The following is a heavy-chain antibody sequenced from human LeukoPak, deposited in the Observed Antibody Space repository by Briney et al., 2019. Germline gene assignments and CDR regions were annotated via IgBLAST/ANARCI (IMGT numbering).Heavy chain of an antibody. V-gene: IGHV3-74*01. D-gene: IGHD3-16*01. J-gene: IGHJ4*02. Sequence: PGGSLRLSCAASGFSFSKYWMHRVRQTPGEGLVWVSRIKEDGTYTSYADSVKGRFTISRDNARNTVFLQMNSLRAEDTAVYYCARDLDMGITPGDDFDFWGQGTLVTVSS. CDR3: ARDLDMGITPGDDFDF. CDR1: GFSFSKYW. CDR2: IKEDGTYT.